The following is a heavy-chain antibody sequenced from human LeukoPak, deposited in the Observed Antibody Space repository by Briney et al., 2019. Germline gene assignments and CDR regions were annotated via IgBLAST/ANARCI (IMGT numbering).Heavy chain of an antibody. D-gene: IGHD1-26*01. J-gene: IGHJ4*02. CDR1: GGSICNHY. CDR2: IYYSGTT. Sequence: SETLSLTCTVSGGSICNHYWSWIRQPPGKGLEWIGFIYYSGTTHYNPSLKSRVTMSVATSNNQFSLRLSSVTAADTAIYYCARHSGASPHYFDYWGQGALVTVSS. CDR3: ARHSGASPHYFDY. V-gene: IGHV4-59*08.